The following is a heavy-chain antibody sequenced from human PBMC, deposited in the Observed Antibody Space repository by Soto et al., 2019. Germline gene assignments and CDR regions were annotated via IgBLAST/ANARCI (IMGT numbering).Heavy chain of an antibody. V-gene: IGHV4-61*01. J-gene: IGHJ4*02. Sequence: SETLSLTCTVSGGSVSSARHYWSWIRLPPGKRLEWIGNIFYSGTTNYNPSVQSRLTISLDTSKNQFSLKLSSVTAADTAVYYCARTYVWGSYRYFDYWGQGTLVTVSS. CDR2: IFYSGTT. CDR1: GGSVSSARHY. D-gene: IGHD3-16*02. CDR3: ARTYVWGSYRYFDY.